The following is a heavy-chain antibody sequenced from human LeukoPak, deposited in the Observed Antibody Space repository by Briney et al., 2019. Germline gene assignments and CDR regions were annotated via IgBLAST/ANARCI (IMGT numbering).Heavy chain of an antibody. D-gene: IGHD2-2*01. J-gene: IGHJ4*02. CDR1: GGTFSSYT. CDR3: TQYCSSTSCSRFDY. CDR2: IIPILGIA. Sequence: GSSVKVSCKASGGTFSSYTISWVRQAPGQGLEWMGRIIPILGIANYAQKFQGRVTITADKSTSTAYIELRSLRSEDTAVYYCTQYCSSTSCSRFDYWGQGTLVTVSS. V-gene: IGHV1-69*02.